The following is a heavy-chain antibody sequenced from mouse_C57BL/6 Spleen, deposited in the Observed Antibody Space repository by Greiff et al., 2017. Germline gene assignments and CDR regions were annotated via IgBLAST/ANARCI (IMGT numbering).Heavy chain of an antibody. J-gene: IGHJ2*01. CDR1: GYTFTDYE. CDR2: IDPETGGT. V-gene: IGHV1-15*01. CDR3: TTYYGSSPVYFDY. D-gene: IGHD1-1*01. Sequence: VQLVESGAELVRPGASVTLSCKASGYTFTDYEMHWVKQTPVHGLAWIGAIDPETGGTAYNQKFKGKAILTADKSSSTAYMELRSLTSEDSAVYYCTTYYGSSPVYFDYWGQGTTLTVSS.